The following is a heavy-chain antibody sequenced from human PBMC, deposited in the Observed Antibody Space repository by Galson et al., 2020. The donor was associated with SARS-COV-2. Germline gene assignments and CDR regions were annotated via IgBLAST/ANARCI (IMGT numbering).Heavy chain of an antibody. Sequence: TGGSLRLSCAASGFTFSSYSMNWVRQAPGKGLEWVGRIKSKTDGGTTDYTAPVKGRFTISRDDSKNTLYLQMNSLKTEDTAVYYCTTDRLRFGELFGYYYYYGMDVWGQGTTVTVSS. CDR2: IKSKTDGGTT. J-gene: IGHJ6*02. CDR1: GFTFSSYS. V-gene: IGHV3-15*01. CDR3: TTDRLRFGELFGYYYYYGMDV. D-gene: IGHD3-10*01.